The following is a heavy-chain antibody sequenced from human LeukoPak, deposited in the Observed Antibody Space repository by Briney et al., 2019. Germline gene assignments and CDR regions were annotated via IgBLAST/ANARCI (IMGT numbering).Heavy chain of an antibody. CDR1: GFTFSSYA. CDR3: ASPLTSRGPFDY. Sequence: GGSLRLSCAASGFTFSSYAMSWVRQAPGKGLEWVSAISGSGGSTYYADSVKGRFTISRDNSKSTLYLQMNSLRAEDTTVYYCASPLTSRGPFDYWGQGTLVTVSS. J-gene: IGHJ4*02. V-gene: IGHV3-23*01. D-gene: IGHD3-16*01. CDR2: ISGSGGST.